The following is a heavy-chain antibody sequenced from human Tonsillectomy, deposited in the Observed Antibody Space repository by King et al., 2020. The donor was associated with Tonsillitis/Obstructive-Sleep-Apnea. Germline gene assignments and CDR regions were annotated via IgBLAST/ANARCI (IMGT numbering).Heavy chain of an antibody. J-gene: IGHJ4*02. D-gene: IGHD3-22*01. V-gene: IGHV3-23*04. CDR3: AKVAGSYYYDSSGSSTEGGFDD. CDR2: ISGSGGSI. Sequence: VQLVESGGGLVQPGGSLRLSCAASGFTFSSYAMSWVRQAPGKGPEWVSGISGSGGSIYYADSVKGRFTISRDNSKNTLYLQMNSLRAEDTAVYYCAKVAGSYYYDSSGSSTEGGFDDWGQGTLVTVSS. CDR1: GFTFSSYA.